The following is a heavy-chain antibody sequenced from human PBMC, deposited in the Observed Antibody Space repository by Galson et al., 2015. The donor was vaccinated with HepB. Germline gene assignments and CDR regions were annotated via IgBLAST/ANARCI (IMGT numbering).Heavy chain of an antibody. J-gene: IGHJ6*02. V-gene: IGHV3-30-3*01. CDR3: ARVPRGNIESRPYYYYGLDV. CDR1: GFTFIHYD. Sequence: SLRLSCAASGFTFIHYDIHWVRQAPGKGLEWVAVISYDGANEYYADSVKGRFTVSRDNSKNLSFLHMNTLRSEDTAVYSCARVPRGNIESRPYYYYGLDVWGQGTTVIVSS. D-gene: IGHD6-6*01. CDR2: ISYDGANE.